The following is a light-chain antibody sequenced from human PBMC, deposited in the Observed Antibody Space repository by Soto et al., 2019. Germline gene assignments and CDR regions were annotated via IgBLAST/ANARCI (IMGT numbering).Light chain of an antibody. CDR3: QQRSNWPLT. J-gene: IGKJ4*01. V-gene: IGKV3-11*01. Sequence: EVGLKEALATLSLSRGEKATLSCRASQSVSSYLAWYQQKPGQAPRLLIYDASNRATGIPARFSGSGSGTDFTRAISSLEPEDFAVYYCQQRSNWPLTFGGGTKVDI. CDR1: QSVSSY. CDR2: DAS.